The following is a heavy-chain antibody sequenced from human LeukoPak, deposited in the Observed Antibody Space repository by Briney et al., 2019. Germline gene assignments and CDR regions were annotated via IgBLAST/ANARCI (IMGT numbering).Heavy chain of an antibody. J-gene: IGHJ4*02. D-gene: IGHD6-13*01. V-gene: IGHV3-30*02. Sequence: GGSLRLSCAASGFTFSSYGMHWVRQAPGKGLEWVAVIWYGGSNKYYADSVKGRFTISRDNSKNTLYLQMNSLRAEDTAVYYCAKGGRPFIAAADYFDYWGQGTLVTVSS. CDR3: AKGGRPFIAAADYFDY. CDR1: GFTFSSYG. CDR2: IWYGGSNK.